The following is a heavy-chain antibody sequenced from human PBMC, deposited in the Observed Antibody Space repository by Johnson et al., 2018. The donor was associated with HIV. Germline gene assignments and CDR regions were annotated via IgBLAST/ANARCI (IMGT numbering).Heavy chain of an antibody. CDR1: GFTFDDYA. J-gene: IGHJ3*02. D-gene: IGHD3-10*01. V-gene: IGHV3-43D*03. Sequence: LLVESGGVVVQPGGSLRLSCAASGFTFDDYAMHWVRQDPGKGLEWVSLISWDGGSTYYADSVKGRFTISRDNSKNSLYLQMNSLRAEDTALYYCAREVYYGSGRKTFDIWGQGTMVTVSS. CDR2: ISWDGGST. CDR3: AREVYYGSGRKTFDI.